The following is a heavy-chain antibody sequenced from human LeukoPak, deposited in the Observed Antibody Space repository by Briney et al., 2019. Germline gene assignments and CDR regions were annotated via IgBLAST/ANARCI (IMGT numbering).Heavy chain of an antibody. CDR3: AKGGKKQWWNWFDP. D-gene: IGHD2-15*01. Sequence: GGSLRLSCAASGFTFSSYWMSWVRQAPGKGLEWVAFIRYDGSNKYYADSVKGRFTISRDNSRNTLYLQMNSLRAEDTAVYYCAKGGKKQWWNWFDPWGQGTLVTVSS. J-gene: IGHJ5*02. CDR1: GFTFSSYW. CDR2: IRYDGSNK. V-gene: IGHV3-30*02.